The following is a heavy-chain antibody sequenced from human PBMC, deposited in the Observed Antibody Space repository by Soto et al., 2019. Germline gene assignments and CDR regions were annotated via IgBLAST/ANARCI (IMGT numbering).Heavy chain of an antibody. CDR3: ARLGGYYQALDS. J-gene: IGHJ4*02. CDR1: GGSISSGGYC. D-gene: IGHD3-22*01. CDR2: IYHAGTT. Sequence: SETLSLTWAVSGGSISSGGYCWSCIRQPPGKGLEWIGYIYHAGTTNYNPSLKSRVSISVDTSKNEVSLKLTSVTAADTAVYYCARLGGYYQALDSWGQGTLVTVSS. V-gene: IGHV4-61*08.